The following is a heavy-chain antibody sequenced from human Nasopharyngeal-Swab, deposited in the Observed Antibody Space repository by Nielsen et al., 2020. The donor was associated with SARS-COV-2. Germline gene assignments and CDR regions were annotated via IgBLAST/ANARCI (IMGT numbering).Heavy chain of an antibody. CDR2: ISYDGSNR. CDR3: AKAGAGSWYGDY. D-gene: IGHD6-13*01. Sequence: GGSLRLSCAASGFTFRSYGMHWVRQAPGKGLEWVAVISYDGSNRYYADSVKGRFTISRDNSKNTLYLQMNSLRAEDTAVYYCAKAGAGSWYGDYWGQGTLVTVSS. V-gene: IGHV3-30*18. CDR1: GFTFRSYG. J-gene: IGHJ4*02.